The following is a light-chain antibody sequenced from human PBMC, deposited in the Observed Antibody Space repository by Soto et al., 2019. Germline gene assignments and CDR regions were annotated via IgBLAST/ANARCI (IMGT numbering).Light chain of an antibody. V-gene: IGLV3-21*02. J-gene: IGLJ3*02. Sequence: SYELTQPPSVSVAPGRTARIPCGGNNIGGTRVHWYQQKPGQAPVLVVYDDSDRPSGIPERFSGSNSGNTATLTISGVEATDEADFYCQVWDFSSDRWVFGGGTKVTAL. CDR1: NIGGTR. CDR2: DDS. CDR3: QVWDFSSDRWV.